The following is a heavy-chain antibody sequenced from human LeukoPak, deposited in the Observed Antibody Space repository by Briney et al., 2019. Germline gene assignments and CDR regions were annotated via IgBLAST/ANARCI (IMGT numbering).Heavy chain of an antibody. V-gene: IGHV4-39*07. D-gene: IGHD3-10*01. CDR3: ARGPPYYYGSGVDI. J-gene: IGHJ3*02. Sequence: SETLSLTCTVSGGSISSSSYYWGWIRQPPGKGLEWIGSIYYSGSTYYNPSLKSRVTISVDTSKNQFSLKLSSVTAADTAVYYCARGPPYYYGSGVDIWGQGTMVTVSS. CDR2: IYYSGST. CDR1: GGSISSSSYY.